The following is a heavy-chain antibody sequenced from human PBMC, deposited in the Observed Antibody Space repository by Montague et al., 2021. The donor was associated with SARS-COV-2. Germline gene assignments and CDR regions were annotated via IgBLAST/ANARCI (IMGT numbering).Heavy chain of an antibody. J-gene: IGHJ4*02. CDR1: GGSFSGYL. Sequence: SETLSLTCAVHGGSFSGYLWSWIRQPPGKGLEWIGQINHSGNTNYNPSLMSRVTISVDMSKGQLSLKLSSVTAADTAVYYCARGGSSSSGVYWGQGTLVTVSS. D-gene: IGHD6-6*01. V-gene: IGHV4-34*01. CDR2: INHSGNT. CDR3: ARGGSSSSGVY.